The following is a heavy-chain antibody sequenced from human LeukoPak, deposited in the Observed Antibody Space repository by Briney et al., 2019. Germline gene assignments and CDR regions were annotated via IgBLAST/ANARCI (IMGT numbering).Heavy chain of an antibody. V-gene: IGHV3-23*01. D-gene: IGHD3-3*01. J-gene: IGHJ4*02. CDR1: GFTFSSYA. CDR3: AKSLGSTYYDFWSGNYPYYFDY. Sequence: GGSLRLSCAASGFTFSSYAMSWVRQAPGKGLEWVSAISGSGGSTYYADSVKGRFTISRDNSKNTLYLQVNSLRAEDTAVYYCAKSLGSTYYDFWSGNYPYYFDYWGQGTLVTVSS. CDR2: ISGSGGST.